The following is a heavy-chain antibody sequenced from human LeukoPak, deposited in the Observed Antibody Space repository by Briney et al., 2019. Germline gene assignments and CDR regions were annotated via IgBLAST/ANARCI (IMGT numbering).Heavy chain of an antibody. CDR2: IYYSGST. CDR1: GGSISSYY. V-gene: IGHV4-59*12. J-gene: IGHJ5*02. CDR3: ARDGPSGGNRNSNWFDP. D-gene: IGHD4-23*01. Sequence: PSETLSLTCTVSGGSISSYYWSWIRQPPGKGLEWIGYIYYSGSTNYNPSLKSRVTISVDTSKNQFSLKLSSVTAADTAVYYCARDGPSGGNRNSNWFDPWGQGTLVTVSS.